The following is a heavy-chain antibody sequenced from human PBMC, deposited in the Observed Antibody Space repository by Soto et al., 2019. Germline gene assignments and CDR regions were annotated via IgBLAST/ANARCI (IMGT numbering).Heavy chain of an antibody. D-gene: IGHD3-3*01. CDR2: IIPIFGTA. CDR1: GGTFSSYA. J-gene: IGHJ6*02. V-gene: IGHV1-69*13. CDR3: ARLFSYYDFWSGYDPYYYYYGMDV. Sequence: SVKVSCKASGGTFSSYAISWVRQAPGQGLEWMGGIIPIFGTANYAQKFQGRVTITADESTSTAYMERSSLRAEDTAVYDCARLFSYYDFWSGYDPYYYYYGMDVWGQGTTVTVSS.